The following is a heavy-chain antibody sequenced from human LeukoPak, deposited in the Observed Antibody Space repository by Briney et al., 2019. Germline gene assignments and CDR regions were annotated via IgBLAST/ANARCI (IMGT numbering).Heavy chain of an antibody. CDR1: GGSISNYY. J-gene: IGHJ3*02. CDR2: IYYSGNT. D-gene: IGHD4-17*01. CDR3: ARDMDYYGPDAFDI. Sequence: SETLSLTCTVSGGSISNYYWSWIRQPPGKGLEWIGYIYYSGNTNYNPSLKSRVTISVDTSKNQFSLKLSSVTAADTAVYYCARDMDYYGPDAFDIWGQGTMVTVS. V-gene: IGHV4-59*01.